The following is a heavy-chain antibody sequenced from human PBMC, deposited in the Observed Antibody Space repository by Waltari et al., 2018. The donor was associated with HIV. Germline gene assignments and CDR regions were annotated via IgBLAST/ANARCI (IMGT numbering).Heavy chain of an antibody. CDR3: ARIYVSGAFDI. CDR2: SAASYPNT. Sequence: EAQLLESGGGLVQPGGSLRVSCVGSGFPFSNYAMIWVRQAPGKGLEWVSASAASYPNTYYSDSVRGRFTVSKDNSENSLHLQMNSLRAEDTALYYCARIYVSGAFDIWGQGTVVTVSS. V-gene: IGHV3-23*01. J-gene: IGHJ3*02. D-gene: IGHD3-10*01. CDR1: GFPFSNYA.